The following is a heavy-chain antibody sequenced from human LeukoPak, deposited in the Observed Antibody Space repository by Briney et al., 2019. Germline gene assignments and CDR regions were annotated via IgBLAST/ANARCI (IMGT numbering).Heavy chain of an antibody. CDR1: GGSLSGYY. CDR3: AGGPLGYCSSTRSAPPAFGGFDP. D-gene: IGHD2-2*01. J-gene: IGHJ5*02. Sequence: TTESPSLTSAVQGGSLSGYYWSRIPQIPAKGREWIGEINNKVSTNYKPSLKSRVSISVDTSKNQFSLKLSSVTAADTAVYYCAGGPLGYCSSTRSAPPAFGGFDPWGKGTLVTVSS. CDR2: INNKVST. V-gene: IGHV4-34*01.